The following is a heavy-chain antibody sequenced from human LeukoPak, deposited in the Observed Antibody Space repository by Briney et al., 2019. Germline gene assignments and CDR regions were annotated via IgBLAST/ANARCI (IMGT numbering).Heavy chain of an antibody. J-gene: IGHJ4*02. V-gene: IGHV3-11*01. CDR2: ISSSGSTI. D-gene: IGHD3-9*01. Sequence: PGGSLRLSCAASGFTFSDYYMSWIRQAPGKGLEWVSYISSSGSTIYYADSVKGRFTISRDNAKNSLYLQMNSLKAEDTAVYYCSRGPIDRNSRILADYWGQGTLVTVSS. CDR3: SRGPIDRNSRILADY. CDR1: GFTFSDYY.